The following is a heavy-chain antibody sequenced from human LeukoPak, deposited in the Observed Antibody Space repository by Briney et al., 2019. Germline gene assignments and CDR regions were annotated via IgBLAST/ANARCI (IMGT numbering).Heavy chain of an antibody. V-gene: IGHV3-33*01. Sequence: GRSLRLSCAASGFTFSSYGMHWVRQAPGKGLEWVAVIWYDGSNKYYADSVKGRFTISRDNSKNTLYLQMNSLRAGDTAVYYCARDLEYDFWSGYYMFDYWGQGTLVTVSS. CDR2: IWYDGSNK. J-gene: IGHJ4*02. CDR3: ARDLEYDFWSGYYMFDY. D-gene: IGHD3-3*01. CDR1: GFTFSSYG.